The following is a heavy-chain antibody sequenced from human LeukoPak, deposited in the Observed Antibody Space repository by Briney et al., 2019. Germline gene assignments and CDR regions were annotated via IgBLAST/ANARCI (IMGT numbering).Heavy chain of an antibody. CDR3: ARGQQLGTFDY. J-gene: IGHJ4*02. D-gene: IGHD6-13*01. CDR2: INPNSGGT. Sequence: ASVKVSCKASGYTFAGYYMHWVRQAPGQGLEWMGRINPNSGGTNYAQKFQGRVTMTRDTSISTAYMELSRLRSDDTAVYYCARGQQLGTFDYWGQGTLVSVSS. CDR1: GYTFAGYY. V-gene: IGHV1-2*06.